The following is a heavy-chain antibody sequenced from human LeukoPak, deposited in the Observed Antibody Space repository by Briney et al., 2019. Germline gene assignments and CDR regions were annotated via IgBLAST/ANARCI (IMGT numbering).Heavy chain of an antibody. V-gene: IGHV4-59*01. CDR1: GGSISSYY. J-gene: IGHJ4*02. Sequence: PSETLSLTCTLSGGSISSYYWSWIRQPPGKGLEWIGYIYYSGSTNYNPSLKSRVTISVDTSKKQFSLKLSSVTAADTAVYYCARGGHSYGDYYFDYWGQGTLVTVSS. CDR2: IYYSGST. D-gene: IGHD4-17*01. CDR3: ARGGHSYGDYYFDY.